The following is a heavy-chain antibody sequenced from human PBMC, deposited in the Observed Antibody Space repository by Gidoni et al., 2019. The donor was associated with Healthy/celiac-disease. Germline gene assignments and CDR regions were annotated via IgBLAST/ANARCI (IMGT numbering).Heavy chain of an antibody. D-gene: IGHD6-13*01. CDR2: INHSGST. J-gene: IGHJ5*02. V-gene: IGHV4-34*01. CDR3: ARARGSSWHNWFDP. CDR1: GGSFSGYY. Sequence: QVQLQQWGAGLLKPSETLSLTCAAYGGSFSGYYWSWIRQPPGKGLEWIGEINHSGSTNYNPSLKSRVTISVDTSKNQFSLKLSSVTAADTAVYYCARARGSSWHNWFDPWGQGTLVTVSS.